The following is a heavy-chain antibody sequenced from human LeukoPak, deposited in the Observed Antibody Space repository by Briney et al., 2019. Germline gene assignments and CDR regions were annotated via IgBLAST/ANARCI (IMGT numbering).Heavy chain of an antibody. Sequence: ASVTVSCTASGYTFTGYYMHWVRQAPGQGLEWMGWINPNSGGTNYAQKFQGRVTMTRDTSISTAYMELSRLRSDDTAVYYCARDLTAMVSLFGFWGQGTLVTVSS. V-gene: IGHV1-2*02. CDR1: GYTFTGYY. D-gene: IGHD5-18*01. CDR2: INPNSGGT. CDR3: ARDLTAMVSLFGF. J-gene: IGHJ4*02.